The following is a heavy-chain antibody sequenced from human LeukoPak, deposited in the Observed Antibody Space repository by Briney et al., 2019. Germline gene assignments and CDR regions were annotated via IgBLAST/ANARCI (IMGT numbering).Heavy chain of an antibody. D-gene: IGHD3-10*01. CDR2: INHSGST. CDR1: DVTSSSGT. CDR3: VYYCASGPGKYLPH. J-gene: IGHJ1*01. V-gene: IGHV4-34*08. Sequence: KPSETLSLTAASDVTSSSGTIYWIRRQPPGKGLEWIGEINHSGSTNYNPSLKSRVTISVGTSKNKFSLKLSSVIAADTAVYYCVYYCASGPGKYLPHWGQGTLVTVSS.